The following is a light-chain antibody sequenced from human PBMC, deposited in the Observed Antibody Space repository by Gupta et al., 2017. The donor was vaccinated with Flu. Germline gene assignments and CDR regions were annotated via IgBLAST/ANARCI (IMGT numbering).Light chain of an antibody. CDR1: QSIGSG. CDR3: QQWYT. V-gene: IGKV1-5*03. J-gene: IGKJ2*01. CDR2: SVS. Sequence: MTQSPSTLSASVGDRVTITCRPSQSIGSGLAGDQQKPGKVPKLLIYSVSILKSGVPSRFSGSGSGTEFTLTISSLQPDDFGMYYCQQWYTFGQGTKLEIK.